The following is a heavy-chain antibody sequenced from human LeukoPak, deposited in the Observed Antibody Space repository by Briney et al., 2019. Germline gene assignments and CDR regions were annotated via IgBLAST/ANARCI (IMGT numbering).Heavy chain of an antibody. CDR3: ASVPYYFKISSFSFDV. J-gene: IGHJ2*01. Sequence: SETLSLTCTVSGHSIGSLGSHWGWIRQPPGKGLEWIGNIYYTGSTYYNSSLKSRITISVDTSKNQFSLTLSSVTAADTAVYYCASVPYYFKISSFSFDVWGRGTLVTVSS. CDR2: IYYTGST. D-gene: IGHD2-2*01. CDR1: GHSIGSLGSH. V-gene: IGHV4-39*01.